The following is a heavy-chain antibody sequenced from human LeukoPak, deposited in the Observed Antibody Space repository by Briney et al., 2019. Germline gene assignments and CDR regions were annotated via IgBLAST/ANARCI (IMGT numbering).Heavy chain of an antibody. D-gene: IGHD1-26*01. V-gene: IGHV3-20*04. CDR3: ARVERGATTDY. CDR1: GFTFNAYA. J-gene: IGHJ4*02. Sequence: GGSLRLSCTASGFTFNAYAMNWVRQAPGKGLEWVSGINWNGGSTDYADSVKGRFTISRDNAKNSLCLEMNSLRVEDTAFYYCARVERGATTDYWGQGTLVTVSS. CDR2: INWNGGST.